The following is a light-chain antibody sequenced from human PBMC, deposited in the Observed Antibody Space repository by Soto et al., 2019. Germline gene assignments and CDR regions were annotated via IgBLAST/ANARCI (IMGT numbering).Light chain of an antibody. CDR1: SSDVGGYHH. V-gene: IGLV2-14*01. J-gene: IGLJ1*01. CDR2: DVS. CDR3: SSYTSSSTPYV. Sequence: QSVLTQPASVSGSPGQSITISCTGTSSDVGGYHHVSRYQQHPGKAPKLMSDDVSHRPSGGSNRFSGSKSGNTASLTISGLQAEDEDDYYCSSYTSSSTPYVFGTGTKV.